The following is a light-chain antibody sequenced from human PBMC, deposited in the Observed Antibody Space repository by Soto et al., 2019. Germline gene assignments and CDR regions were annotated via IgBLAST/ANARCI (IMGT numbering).Light chain of an antibody. J-gene: IGKJ1*01. CDR3: QLYGSSPWT. V-gene: IGKV3-20*01. CDR2: GAS. CDR1: QTLSRSW. Sequence: PGERAPLSCRATQTLSRSWFAWYQHKAGQAPRLLVSGASRRATGIPDRCSGGGAGTDFTLTISRLEPEDFAVYYCQLYGSSPWTFGQRTMVVIK.